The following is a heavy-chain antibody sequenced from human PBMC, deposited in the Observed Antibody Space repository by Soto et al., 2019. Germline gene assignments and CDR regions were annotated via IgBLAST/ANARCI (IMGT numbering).Heavy chain of an antibody. V-gene: IGHV1-18*01. J-gene: IGHJ4*02. CDR1: GYAFTTYG. Sequence: QVHLVQSGAEVKKPGASVKVSCKGSGYAFTTYGITWVRQAPGQGLEWMGWISAHNGNTNYAQKLQGRVTVTRDTSASTAYMELRSLRSGARAVYYCARGRYGDYWGQGALVTVSS. CDR3: ARGRYGDY. CDR2: ISAHNGNT. D-gene: IGHD1-1*01.